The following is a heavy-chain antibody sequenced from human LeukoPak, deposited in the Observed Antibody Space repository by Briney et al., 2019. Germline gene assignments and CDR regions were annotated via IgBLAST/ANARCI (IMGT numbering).Heavy chain of an antibody. V-gene: IGHV3-23*01. J-gene: IGHJ4*02. CDR1: GFTFSTYA. CDR2: LSGSGGST. Sequence: GGSLRLSCAASGFTFSTYAMTWVRQAPGKGLEWVSALSGSGGSTFYADSVKGRFTISRDNSNNTLYLQMNSLRAEDTAVYYCAKGRTPDYWGQGTLVTVSS. D-gene: IGHD2-15*01. CDR3: AKGRTPDY.